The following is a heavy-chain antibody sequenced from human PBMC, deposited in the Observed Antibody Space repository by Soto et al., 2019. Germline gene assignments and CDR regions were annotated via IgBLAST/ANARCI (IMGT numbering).Heavy chain of an antibody. CDR2: IYYSGST. V-gene: IGHV4-31*03. Sequence: PSETLSLTCTVSGGSISSGGYYWSWIRQHPGKGLEWIGYIYYSGSTYYNPSLKSRVTISVDTSKNQFSLKLSSVTAANTAVYYCARSDIVVVPAAMGVWFDPWGQGTLVTVSS. CDR1: GGSISSGGYY. CDR3: ARSDIVVVPAAMGVWFDP. J-gene: IGHJ5*02. D-gene: IGHD2-2*01.